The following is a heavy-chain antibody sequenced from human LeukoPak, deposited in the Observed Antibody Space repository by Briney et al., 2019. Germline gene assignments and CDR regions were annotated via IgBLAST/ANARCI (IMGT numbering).Heavy chain of an antibody. V-gene: IGHV3-23*01. J-gene: IGHJ6*02. CDR3: TRDGDA. CDR2: ISASGDRT. Sequence: PGGSLRLSCAASGFTFSTSAMSWVRQTPGKRLEWVSAISASGDRTYYADSVKGRFTFSRDNSNSRLYLQMNSLRAEDTATYYCTRDGDAWGQGTTVTVSS. CDR1: GFTFSTSA.